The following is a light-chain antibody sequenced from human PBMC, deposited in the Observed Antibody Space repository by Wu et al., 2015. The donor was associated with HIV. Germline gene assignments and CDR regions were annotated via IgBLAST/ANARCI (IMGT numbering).Light chain of an antibody. V-gene: IGKV3-15*01. CDR3: QQYDKWPPWT. J-gene: IGKJ1*01. Sequence: ESVLTQSPGILSLSPGERAALSCRASQSVSSNLAWYQQKPGQAPRLLIYGASTRATGIPARFSGSGSVTEFTLTISSMQSEDFAVYYCQQYDKWPPWTFGQGTKVEIK. CDR2: GAS. CDR1: QSVSSN.